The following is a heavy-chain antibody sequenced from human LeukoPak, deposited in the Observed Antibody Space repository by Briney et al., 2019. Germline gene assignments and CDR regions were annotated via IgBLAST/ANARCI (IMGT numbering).Heavy chain of an antibody. Sequence: GGSLRLSCAASGFTFKNYAMSWVRQAPGKGLEWVSSIDGSGDNRYYADSVKGRFTISRDNSGNTLYLQLRGLGAEDTATYYCAKVQMSAGWTFDFWGQGTLVTVSS. CDR3: AKVQMSAGWTFDF. CDR2: IDGSGDNR. CDR1: GFTFKNYA. J-gene: IGHJ4*02. V-gene: IGHV3-23*01. D-gene: IGHD6-19*01.